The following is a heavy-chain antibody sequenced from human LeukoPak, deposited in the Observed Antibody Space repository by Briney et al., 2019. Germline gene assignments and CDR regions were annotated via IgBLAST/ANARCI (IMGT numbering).Heavy chain of an antibody. J-gene: IGHJ5*02. D-gene: IGHD2-2*01. Sequence: GESLKISCKGSGYSFTTYWIGWVRQMPGRGLEWMGIVYPGDSESRYSPPFQGQVTISADKSISTAYLQWSSLKASDTAIYYCARLGEIPTATRGNRFDPWGQGTLVTVSS. CDR2: VYPGDSES. V-gene: IGHV5-51*01. CDR3: ARLGEIPTATRGNRFDP. CDR1: GYSFTTYW.